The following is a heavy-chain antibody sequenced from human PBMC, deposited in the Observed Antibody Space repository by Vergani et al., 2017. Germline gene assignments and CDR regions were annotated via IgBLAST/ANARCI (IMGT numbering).Heavy chain of an antibody. V-gene: IGHV3-74*03. D-gene: IGHD2-8*02. CDR2: IDEYGNRA. Sequence: EVQLVESGGGSVQSGGSLRLSFVASGFSFNTYWMHWVRQVPGKGLMWVARIDEYGNRATYGDFETGRFTISRDNAKNTVFLQMNNLRAEDAGVYYCVRTEYCTGIACNTRFDSWGQGALVTVSS. CDR1: GFSFNTYW. CDR3: VRTEYCTGIACNTRFDS. J-gene: IGHJ5*01.